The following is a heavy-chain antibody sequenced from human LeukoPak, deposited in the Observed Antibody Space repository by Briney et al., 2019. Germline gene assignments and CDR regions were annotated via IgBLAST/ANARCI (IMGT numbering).Heavy chain of an antibody. Sequence: GGSLRLSCAASGFTFSSNYMSWVRQAPGKGLEWVSVIYSGGSTSYADSVKGRFTLSRDNSKNTLYLQMNSLRAEDTGVYYCAILSGSYSFGYWGQGTLVTVSS. CDR3: AILSGSYSFGY. CDR1: GFTFSSNY. J-gene: IGHJ4*02. CDR2: IYSGGST. D-gene: IGHD1-26*01. V-gene: IGHV3-53*01.